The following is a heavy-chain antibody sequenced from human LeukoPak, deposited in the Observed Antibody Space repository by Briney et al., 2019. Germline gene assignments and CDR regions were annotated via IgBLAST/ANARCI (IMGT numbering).Heavy chain of an antibody. CDR2: ISISESSI. D-gene: IGHD3-22*01. V-gene: IGHV3-48*03. Sequence: HPGGSLRLSCAVSGFTCNDHEMNWVRQAPGKGLEWVSYISISESSIYYADSVKGRFTISRDSAKNSLYLQMNSLRAEDAAVYYCARGGGGGYYYNAFDIWGQGTMVTVAS. CDR1: GFTCNDHE. J-gene: IGHJ3*02. CDR3: ARGGGGGYYYNAFDI.